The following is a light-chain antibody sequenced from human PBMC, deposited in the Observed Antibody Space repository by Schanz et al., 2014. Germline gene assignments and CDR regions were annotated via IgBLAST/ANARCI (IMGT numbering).Light chain of an antibody. Sequence: QSALTQPPSASGSPGQSVTISCTGTGSDVGGYNYVSWYQQYPGKAPKLMIYDVSKRPSGVPDRFSGSKSGNTASLTISGLQAEDEADYYCCSYAGTYTWVFGGGTKLTVL. CDR3: CSYAGTYTWV. CDR2: DVS. J-gene: IGLJ3*02. CDR1: GSDVGGYNY. V-gene: IGLV2-11*01.